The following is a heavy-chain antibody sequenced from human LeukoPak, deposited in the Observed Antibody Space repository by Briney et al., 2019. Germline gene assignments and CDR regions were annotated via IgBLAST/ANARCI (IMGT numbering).Heavy chain of an antibody. V-gene: IGHV3-30*02. Sequence: GGSLRLSCAASGFTFSSYGMHWVRHAPGKGLERVAFIRNDGSNKYYADSVKGRFTISRDNSKNTLYLQMNSLRAEDTSVYYCAKGGLETYDIFAGYWDYWGRGTVVAVSS. D-gene: IGHD3-9*01. J-gene: IGHJ4*02. CDR1: GFTFSSYG. CDR3: AKGGLETYDIFAGYWDY. CDR2: IRNDGSNK.